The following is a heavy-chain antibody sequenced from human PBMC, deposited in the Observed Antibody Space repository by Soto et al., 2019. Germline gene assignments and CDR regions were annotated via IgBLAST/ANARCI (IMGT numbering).Heavy chain of an antibody. Sequence: ASVKVSCKVSGYTLTELSMHWVRQAPGKGLEWMGGFDPEDGETIYAQKFQGRVTMTEDTSTDTAYMELSSLRSEDTAVYYCATAGIAVAGTLFDYWGQGTLVTV. CDR2: FDPEDGET. V-gene: IGHV1-24*01. CDR3: ATAGIAVAGTLFDY. D-gene: IGHD6-19*01. CDR1: GYTLTELS. J-gene: IGHJ4*02.